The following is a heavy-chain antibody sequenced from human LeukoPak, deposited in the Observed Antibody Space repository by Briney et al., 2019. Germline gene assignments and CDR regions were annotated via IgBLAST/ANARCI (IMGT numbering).Heavy chain of an antibody. J-gene: IGHJ4*02. D-gene: IGHD3-22*01. CDR1: GYTFTSYG. CDR2: ISAYNGNT. CDR3: ARETRYYYDSSLMN. V-gene: IGHV1-18*01. Sequence: ASVKVSCKASGYTFTSYGISWVRQAPGQGLEWMGWISAYNGNTNYAQKFQGRVTMARDTSISTAYMELSRLRSDDTAVYYCARETRYYYDSSLMNWGQGTLVTVSS.